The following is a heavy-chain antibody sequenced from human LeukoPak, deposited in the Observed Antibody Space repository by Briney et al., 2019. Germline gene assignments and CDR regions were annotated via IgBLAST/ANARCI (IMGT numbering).Heavy chain of an antibody. V-gene: IGHV3-74*01. J-gene: IGHJ3*02. CDR2: INGGGSDT. Sequence: GGSLRLSCAASGFTFSSYWMHWVRQAPGKGPVWVSRINGGGSDTTYVDSVKGRFTISRDNARNTLYLQMNSLRAEDTAVYYCGKNRYSGSLSPFDIWGQGTMVTVSS. CDR3: GKNRYSGSLSPFDI. CDR1: GFTFSSYW. D-gene: IGHD1-26*01.